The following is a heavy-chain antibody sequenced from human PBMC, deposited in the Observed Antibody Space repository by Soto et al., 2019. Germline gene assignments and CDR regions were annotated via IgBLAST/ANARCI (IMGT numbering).Heavy chain of an antibody. CDR3: ANGESSGWPAFDY. V-gene: IGHV3-23*01. CDR1: GFTFSTYA. CDR2: ISATDGGT. Sequence: EVQLLESGGGLVQPGGSLRLSCAASGFTFSTYAMSWVRQAPGKGLEWVSTISATDGGTYYADSVKGRFTISRDNSKNTLYLQMNSLRAEDTAVYYGANGESSGWPAFDYWGQGTLVTVSS. J-gene: IGHJ4*02. D-gene: IGHD6-19*01.